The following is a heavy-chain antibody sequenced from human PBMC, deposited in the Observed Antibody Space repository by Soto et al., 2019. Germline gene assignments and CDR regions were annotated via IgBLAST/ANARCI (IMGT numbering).Heavy chain of an antibody. CDR3: AREVRLYYVRYFDL. Sequence: QVQLQESGPGLVKPSETLSLTCTVSGGSISSYYWSWIRQPPGKGLEWIGYIYYSGSTNYNPSLKSRVTISVDTSKNQFSLKLSSVTAADTAVYYCAREVRLYYVRYFDLWGRGTLVTVSS. CDR2: IYYSGST. V-gene: IGHV4-59*01. CDR1: GGSISSYY. D-gene: IGHD3-10*02. J-gene: IGHJ2*01.